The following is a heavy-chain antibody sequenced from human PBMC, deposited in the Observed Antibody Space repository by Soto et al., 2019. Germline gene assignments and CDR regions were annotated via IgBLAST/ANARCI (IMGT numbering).Heavy chain of an antibody. V-gene: IGHV4-34*01. CDR2: INHSGST. CDR3: ARTPSYWYFDL. CDR1: GGSFSGYY. Sequence: QVQLQQWGAGLLKPSETLSLTCAVYGGSFSGYYWSWIRQPPGKGLEWIGKINHSGSTNYNPSLNSRVTISLDTSKNQCSLKLSSVPAADTAVYYCARTPSYWYFDLWGRGPLVTGSS. J-gene: IGHJ2*01.